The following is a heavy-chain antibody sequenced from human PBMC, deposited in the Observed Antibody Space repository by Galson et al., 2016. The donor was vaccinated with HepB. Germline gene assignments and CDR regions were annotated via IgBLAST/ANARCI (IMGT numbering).Heavy chain of an antibody. V-gene: IGHV1-69*13. CDR3: ARCQTHIYGVAIRYYGMAV. CDR1: GGTHTSDA. CDR2: IIPIFGRT. Sequence: SVKVSCKASGGTHTSDAINWVRQAPGQGLEWMGRIIPIFGRTYYAQKFQGRVTITADESSTTAYLELSRLRSDDTAVYYCARCQTHIYGVAIRYYGMAVWGQGTTVTVSS. D-gene: IGHD3-3*01. J-gene: IGHJ6*02.